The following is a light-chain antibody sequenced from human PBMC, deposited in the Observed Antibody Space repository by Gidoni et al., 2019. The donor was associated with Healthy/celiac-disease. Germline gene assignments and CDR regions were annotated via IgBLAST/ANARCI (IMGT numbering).Light chain of an antibody. CDR2: EVS. CDR3: SSYTSSSTEV. J-gene: IGLJ3*02. CDR1: SSDVGGYNY. Sequence: QSALTQPASVSGSPGQPIPIPCTGTSSDVGGYNYVSWYQQHPGKAPKLMIYEVSNRPSGVPDRFSGSKSGNTASLTISGLQAEDEADYYCSSYTSSSTEVFGGGTKLTVL. V-gene: IGLV2-14*01.